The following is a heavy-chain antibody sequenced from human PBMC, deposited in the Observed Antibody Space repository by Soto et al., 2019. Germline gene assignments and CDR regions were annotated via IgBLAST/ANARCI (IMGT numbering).Heavy chain of an antibody. D-gene: IGHD6-6*01. CDR1: CGSISSGGYY. CDR2: IYYSGST. Sequence: SETLSLTCTVSCGSISSGGYYWSWIRQHPGKGLEWIGYIYYSGSTYYNPSLKSRVTISVDTSKNQFSLKLSSVTAADTAVYYCASHPPGVAALFDPWGQRTLVSASS. CDR3: ASHPPGVAALFDP. J-gene: IGHJ5*02. V-gene: IGHV4-31*03.